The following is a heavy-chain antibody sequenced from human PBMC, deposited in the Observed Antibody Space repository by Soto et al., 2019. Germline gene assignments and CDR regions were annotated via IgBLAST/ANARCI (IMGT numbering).Heavy chain of an antibody. J-gene: IGHJ6*02. CDR1: GYSFTSYW. V-gene: IGHV5-10-1*01. CDR3: ARHKLRFLEWLWYYYGMDV. D-gene: IGHD3-3*01. Sequence: GESLKISCKGSGYSFTSYWISWVRQMPGKGLEWMGRIDPRDSYTNYSPSFQGHVTISADRAISTAYLQWSSLKASDTAMYYCARHKLRFLEWLWYYYGMDVWGQGTTVTVYS. CDR2: IDPRDSYT.